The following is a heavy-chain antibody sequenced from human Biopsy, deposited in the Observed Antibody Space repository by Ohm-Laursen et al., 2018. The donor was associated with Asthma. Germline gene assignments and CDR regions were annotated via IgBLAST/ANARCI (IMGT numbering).Heavy chain of an antibody. V-gene: IGHV3-30-3*01. Sequence: SLRLSCAASRFTYAMHWVRQAPGKGPEWVAVISYDGSSIYYADSVKGRFTISRDNSKNTLSLQMNSLTAEDTAVYYCAREGVAGTHIEDWGQGTLVTVSS. CDR3: AREGVAGTHIED. J-gene: IGHJ4*02. CDR2: ISYDGSSI. CDR1: RFTYA. D-gene: IGHD6-19*01.